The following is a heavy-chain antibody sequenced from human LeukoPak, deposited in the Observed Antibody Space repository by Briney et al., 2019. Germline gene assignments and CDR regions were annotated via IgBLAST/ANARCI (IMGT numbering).Heavy chain of an antibody. J-gene: IGHJ4*02. CDR1: GFTFSSYW. D-gene: IGHD1-7*01. CDR3: AKDRGWNYEDYFDY. V-gene: IGHV3-74*03. CDR2: IKSDGSST. Sequence: PGGSLRLSCAASGFTFSSYWMHWVRQAPGKGLVWVSRIKSDGSSTAYAASVKGRFTISRDNSKNTLYLQMNSLRAEDTAVYYCAKDRGWNYEDYFDYWGQGTLVTVSS.